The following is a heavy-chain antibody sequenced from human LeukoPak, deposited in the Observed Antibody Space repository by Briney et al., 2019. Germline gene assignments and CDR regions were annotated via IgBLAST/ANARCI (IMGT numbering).Heavy chain of an antibody. CDR3: ARDIVVVPAAIGFDY. Sequence: ASVKVSCKASGYTFTSYDINWVRQAPGQGGEGMGWMNPNSGDTGYPQKFQGRVTMTRDTSITTAYMELSSLRSEDTAVYYCARDIVVVPAAIGFDYWGQGTLVTVSS. J-gene: IGHJ4*02. CDR1: GYTFTSYD. D-gene: IGHD2-2*01. V-gene: IGHV1-8*01. CDR2: MNPNSGDT.